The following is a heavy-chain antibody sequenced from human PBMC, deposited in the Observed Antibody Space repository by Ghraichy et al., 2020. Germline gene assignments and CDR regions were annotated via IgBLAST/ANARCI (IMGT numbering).Heavy chain of an antibody. CDR2: IKQGGSEK. Sequence: GGSLRLSCAASGFTFSSYWMSWVRQAPGKGLEWVANIKQGGSEKYYVDSVKGRFTISRDNAKNSLYLQMNSLRGEDTAVYYCTRAADYYDNSGHLYTFDIWGQGTMVTVSS. J-gene: IGHJ3*02. CDR3: TRAADYYDNSGHLYTFDI. V-gene: IGHV3-7*01. D-gene: IGHD3-22*01. CDR1: GFTFSSYW.